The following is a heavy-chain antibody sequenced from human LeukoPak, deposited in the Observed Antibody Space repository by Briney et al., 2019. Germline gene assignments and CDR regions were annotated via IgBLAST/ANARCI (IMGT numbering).Heavy chain of an antibody. CDR3: AKRAVTFDY. CDR1: GFTFSS. CDR2: LTASGTDINT. D-gene: IGHD4-17*01. Sequence: GGSLRLSCAASGFTFSSMSWVRQAPGKGLEWVSALTASGTDINTYYADSVKGRFTISRDSSKNTLYLQMKSLRTEDTAIYYCAKRAVTFDYWGQGTLVTVSS. V-gene: IGHV3-23*01. J-gene: IGHJ4*02.